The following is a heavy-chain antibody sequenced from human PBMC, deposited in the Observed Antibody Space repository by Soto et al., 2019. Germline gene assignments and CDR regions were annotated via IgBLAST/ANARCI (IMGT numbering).Heavy chain of an antibody. D-gene: IGHD3-3*01. CDR1: GGSISSSSYY. J-gene: IGHJ5*02. Sequence: SETLSVTCSVSGGSISSSSYYWGWIRQPPGKGLEWIGSSYYSGSTYYNPSLKSRVTISVDTSKNQFSLKLSSVTAADTAVYYCARHNVITIFGVVITNWFDPWGQGTLVTVSS. CDR2: SYYSGST. V-gene: IGHV4-39*01. CDR3: ARHNVITIFGVVITNWFDP.